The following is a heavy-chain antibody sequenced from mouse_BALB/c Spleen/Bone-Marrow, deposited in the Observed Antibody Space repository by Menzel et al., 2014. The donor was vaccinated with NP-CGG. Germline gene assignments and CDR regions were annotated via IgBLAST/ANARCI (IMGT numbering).Heavy chain of an antibody. CDR3: TRSGNAMDY. J-gene: IGHJ4*01. Sequence: EVKLVESGTVLARPGASVKMSCKASGYTFTSYWMHWVKQRPGQGLEWIGAIYPGISDTSYNQKFKGKAKLTAVTSTTTAYMDLSNLANEGSAVYYCTRSGNAMDYWGQGTSVTVSS. V-gene: IGHV1-5*01. D-gene: IGHD1-1*02. CDR2: IYPGISDT. CDR1: GYTFTSYW.